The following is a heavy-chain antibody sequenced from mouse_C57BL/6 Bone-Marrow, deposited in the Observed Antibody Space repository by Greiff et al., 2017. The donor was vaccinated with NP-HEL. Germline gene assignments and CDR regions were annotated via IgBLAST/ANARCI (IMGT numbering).Heavy chain of an antibody. Sequence: EVKVVESGGGLVQPGGSLSLSCAASGFTFTDYYMSWVRQPPGKALEWLGFIRNKANGYTTEYSASVKGRFTISRDNSQSILYLQMNALRAEDSATYYCARSLTGSNSYYFDYWGQGTTLTVSS. CDR3: ARSLTGSNSYYFDY. CDR2: IRNKANGYTT. V-gene: IGHV7-3*01. J-gene: IGHJ2*01. D-gene: IGHD2-5*01. CDR1: GFTFTDYY.